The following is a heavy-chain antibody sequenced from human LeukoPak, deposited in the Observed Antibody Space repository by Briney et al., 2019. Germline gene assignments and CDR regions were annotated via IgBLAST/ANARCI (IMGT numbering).Heavy chain of an antibody. CDR1: GFTFSSYA. CDR2: IYSSSTTI. Sequence: GGSLRLSCVASGFTFSSYAMNWVRQAPGKGLEWISYIYSSSTTIYYADSVKGRFTISRDNAKNSLYLQMNSLRAEDTAVYYCATSRSLDYWGQGTLVTVSS. V-gene: IGHV3-48*04. CDR3: ATSRSLDY. J-gene: IGHJ4*02.